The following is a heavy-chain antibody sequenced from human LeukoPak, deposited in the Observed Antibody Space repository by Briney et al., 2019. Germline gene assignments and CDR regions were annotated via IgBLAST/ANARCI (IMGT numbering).Heavy chain of an antibody. V-gene: IGHV4-34*01. D-gene: IGHD4-23*01. J-gene: IGHJ4*02. CDR3: ARDRYGGNSGEFDY. Sequence: KPSETLSLTCAVYGGSFSGYYWSWIRQPPGKGLEWIGEINHSGSTNYNPSLKSRVTISVDTSKNQFSLKVSSVTAADTAVYYCARDRYGGNSGEFDYWGQGTLVTVSS. CDR2: INHSGST. CDR1: GGSFSGYY.